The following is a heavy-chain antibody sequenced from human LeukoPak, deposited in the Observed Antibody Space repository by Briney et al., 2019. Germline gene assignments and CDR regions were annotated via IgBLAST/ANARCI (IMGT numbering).Heavy chain of an antibody. Sequence: SQTLSLTCTVSGGSISSGGYYWSWIRQPPGKGLEWIGYIYYSGSTNYNPSLKSRVTISVDTSKNQFSLKLSSVTAADTAVYYCARVSYVRDYYYGMDVWGQGTTVTVSS. J-gene: IGHJ6*02. V-gene: IGHV4-61*08. CDR1: GGSISSGGYY. D-gene: IGHD1-26*01. CDR2: IYYSGST. CDR3: ARVSYVRDYYYGMDV.